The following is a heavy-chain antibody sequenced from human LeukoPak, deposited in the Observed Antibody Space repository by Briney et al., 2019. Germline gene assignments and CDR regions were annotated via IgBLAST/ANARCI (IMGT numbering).Heavy chain of an antibody. CDR3: ARGRGLLPRYFDL. D-gene: IGHD2-15*01. CDR1: GFTFSSYS. Sequence: PGGSLRLSCAASGFTFSSYSMNWVRQAPGKGLEWVSSISSSSSYIYYADSVKGRFTISRDNAKNSLYLQMNSLRAEDTAVYYCARGRGLLPRYFDLWGRGTLVTVSS. J-gene: IGHJ2*01. CDR2: ISSSSSYI. V-gene: IGHV3-21*01.